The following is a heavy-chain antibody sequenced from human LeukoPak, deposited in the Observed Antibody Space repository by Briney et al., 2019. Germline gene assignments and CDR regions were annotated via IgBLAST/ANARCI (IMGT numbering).Heavy chain of an antibody. CDR1: GVSIRSAGYY. CDR2: IYYSGST. V-gene: IGHV4-31*03. CDR3: ARDAEYYYGSGSYSSGIDV. J-gene: IGHJ6*02. D-gene: IGHD3-10*01. Sequence: KPSETLSLTCTVSGVSIRSAGYYWRGLRQHPGKGLEWIAYIYYSGSTYYNPSLKSRVTISEDTSKNQFSLKLSPVTAADTAVYYCARDAEYYYGSGSYSSGIDVWGQGTTVTVSS.